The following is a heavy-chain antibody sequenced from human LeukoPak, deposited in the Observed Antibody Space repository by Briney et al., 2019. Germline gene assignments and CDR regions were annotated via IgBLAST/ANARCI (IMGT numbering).Heavy chain of an antibody. CDR3: ARDLAYYDFWSGYSPPSYYYGMDV. Sequence: ASVKVSCKASGYTFSRYFMNWVRQAPGQGLEWMGNINTNTGNPTYAQGFTGRFVFSLDTSVSTAYLQICSLKAEDTAVYYCARDLAYYDFWSGYSPPSYYYGMDVWGQGTTVTVSS. CDR1: GYTFSRYF. J-gene: IGHJ6*02. D-gene: IGHD3-3*01. CDR2: INTNTGNP. V-gene: IGHV7-4-1*01.